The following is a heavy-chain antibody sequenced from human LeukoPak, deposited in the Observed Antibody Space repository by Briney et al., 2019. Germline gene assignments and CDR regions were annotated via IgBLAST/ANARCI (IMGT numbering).Heavy chain of an antibody. CDR1: GFTFSDAW. CDR2: IKPTKTDGGAP. J-gene: IGHJ4*02. D-gene: IGHD5-18*01. V-gene: IGHV3-15*01. CDR3: AREGSLYGYHSFDS. Sequence: SGGSLRLSCAASGFTFSDAWMTWVRQAPGKGLEWVGRIKPTKTDGGAPYCATAVEGRITISRDDSTDMMYLQMNSLKTDDTAVYYCAREGSLYGYHSFDSWGQGTLVTVSS.